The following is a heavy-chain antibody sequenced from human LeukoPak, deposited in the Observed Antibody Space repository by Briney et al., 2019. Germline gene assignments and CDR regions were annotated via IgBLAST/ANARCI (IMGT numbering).Heavy chain of an antibody. CDR1: GGSISSGDYY. Sequence: PSQTLSLTCTVSGGSISSGDYYYWSWIRQPPGKSLEWIGNIYHSGSPYYNPSLKSRVTISVDTSKNQFSLKLTSVTAADTAVYYCARGGSGSSYWGQGTLVTVSS. CDR2: IYHSGSP. V-gene: IGHV4-30-4*01. J-gene: IGHJ4*02. CDR3: ARGGSGSSY. D-gene: IGHD3-10*01.